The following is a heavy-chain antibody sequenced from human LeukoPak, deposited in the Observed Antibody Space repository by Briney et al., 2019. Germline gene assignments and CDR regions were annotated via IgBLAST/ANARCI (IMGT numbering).Heavy chain of an antibody. D-gene: IGHD3-9*01. Sequence: GGAPRLSSAASRDTLSRYITNWGRQAPGKGREWVSYISSSSSTIYYAGSVEGRFTISRDNDKNSLYLQMNSLRDEDTAVYYCARGVRYFDPYYFDYWGQGTLVTVSS. V-gene: IGHV3-48*02. J-gene: IGHJ4*02. CDR2: ISSSSSTI. CDR3: ARGVRYFDPYYFDY. CDR1: RDTLSRYI.